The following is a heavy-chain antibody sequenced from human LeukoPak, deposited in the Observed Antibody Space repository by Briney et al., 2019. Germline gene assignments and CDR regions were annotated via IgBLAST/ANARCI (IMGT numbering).Heavy chain of an antibody. CDR2: INPNSGST. CDR1: GYTFTGYY. D-gene: IGHD4-17*01. V-gene: IGHV1-2*02. CDR3: ARRGNYGDYFDY. Sequence: ASVKVSCKASGYTFTGYYMHWVRQAPGQGLEWMGWINPNSGSTNYAQKFQGRVTMTRDTSISTAFMDLSRLRSDDTAVYYCARRGNYGDYFDYWGQGTLVIVSS. J-gene: IGHJ4*02.